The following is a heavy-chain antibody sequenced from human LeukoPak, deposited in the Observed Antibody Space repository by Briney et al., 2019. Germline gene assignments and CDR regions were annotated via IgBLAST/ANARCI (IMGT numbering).Heavy chain of an antibody. CDR3: AAEWELLSLQH. Sequence: ASVKVSCKASGYTFTSYYMQWVRQAPGQGLEWMGIINPSGGSTSYAQKFQGRVTMTRDTSTSTVYMELSILRSEDTAVYYCAAEWELLSLQHWGQGTLVTVSS. CDR1: GYTFTSYY. J-gene: IGHJ1*01. V-gene: IGHV1-46*01. CDR2: INPSGGST. D-gene: IGHD1-26*01.